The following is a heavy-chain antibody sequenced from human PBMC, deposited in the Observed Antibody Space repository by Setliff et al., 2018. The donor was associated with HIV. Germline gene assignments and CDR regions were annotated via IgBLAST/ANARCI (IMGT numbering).Heavy chain of an antibody. CDR3: ARGGSYWGDAFDI. V-gene: IGHV1-18*01. D-gene: IGHD1-26*01. Sequence: GASVKVSCKASGYTFSSYEISWVRQAPGQGLEWMGRISTSNGYTNYAQKLQGRVTVTTDTSTSTAYMELRGLRSDGTAVYYCARGGSYWGDAFDIWGQGTMVTVSS. CDR1: GYTFSSYE. J-gene: IGHJ3*02. CDR2: ISTSNGYT.